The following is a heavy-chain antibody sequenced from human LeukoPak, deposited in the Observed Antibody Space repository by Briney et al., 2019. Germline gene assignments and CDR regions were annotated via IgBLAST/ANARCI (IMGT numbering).Heavy chain of an antibody. CDR1: GGSFSGYY. CDR3: ARGPWRIQRGRSGRSWFDP. J-gene: IGHJ5*02. V-gene: IGHV4-34*01. Sequence: PSETLSLTCAVYGGSFSGYYWSWIRQPPGKGLEWIGEINHSGSTNYNPSLKSRVTISVDTSKNQFSLKLSSVTAADTAVYYCARGPWRIQRGRSGRSWFDPLGPGNPGHRLL. D-gene: IGHD5-18*01. CDR2: INHSGST.